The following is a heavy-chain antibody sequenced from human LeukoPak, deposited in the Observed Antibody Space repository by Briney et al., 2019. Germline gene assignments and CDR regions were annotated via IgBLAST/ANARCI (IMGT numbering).Heavy chain of an antibody. D-gene: IGHD6-19*01. CDR1: GGTFSSYT. V-gene: IGHV1-69*02. CDR3: ARSALSGWYPFDY. CDR2: IIPILGIA. Sequence: SVKVSCKASGGTFSSYTISWVRQAPGQGLEWMGRIIPILGIANYAPKFQGRVTITADKSTSTAHMELSSLRSEDTAVYYCARSALSGWYPFDYWGQGTLVTVSS. J-gene: IGHJ4*02.